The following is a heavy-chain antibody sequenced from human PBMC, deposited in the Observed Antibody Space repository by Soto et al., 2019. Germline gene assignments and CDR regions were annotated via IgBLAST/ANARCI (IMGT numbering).Heavy chain of an antibody. CDR1: GDHVSSNSAA. J-gene: IGHJ4*02. CDR2: TYSRSKWYN. D-gene: IGHD3-16*01. Sequence: KQSQTLSLTCAISGDHVSSNSAAWSWIRQSPSRGLEWLGRTYSRSKWYNDYAVSVKSRITINPDTSKNQFSLQLNSVTPEDTAVYYCARVTSSSWGFYFDYWGQGILVTVSS. CDR3: ARVTSSSWGFYFDY. V-gene: IGHV6-1*01.